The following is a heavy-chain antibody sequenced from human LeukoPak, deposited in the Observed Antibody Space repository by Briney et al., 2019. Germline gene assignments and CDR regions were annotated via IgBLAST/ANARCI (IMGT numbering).Heavy chain of an antibody. V-gene: IGHV3-21*01. CDR3: VVGHTQSKDYDFWSSYSDY. CDR1: GFTFSTYS. J-gene: IGHJ4*02. Sequence: PGGSLRLSCAASGFTFSTYSINWVRQAPGKGLEWVSCISSNSNYRNYANSVKGRFTISRDNAKNSLYLQMNSLRAEDTAVYYCVVGHTQSKDYDFWSSYSDYWGQGTLVTVSS. CDR2: ISSNSNYR. D-gene: IGHD3-3*01.